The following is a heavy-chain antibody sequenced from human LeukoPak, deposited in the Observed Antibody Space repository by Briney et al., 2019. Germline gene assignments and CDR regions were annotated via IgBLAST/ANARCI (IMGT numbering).Heavy chain of an antibody. CDR2: INPNSVGT. CDR1: GYTFTGHY. V-gene: IGHV1-2*02. J-gene: IGHJ4*02. CDR3: ARDPSSMVRGVIIYYFDF. D-gene: IGHD3-10*01. Sequence: ASVKVSCKTSGYTFTGHYLHWVRQTPGQGLEWMGWINPNSVGTKYAQKFQGRVPMSWDTPVSTAYMELSRLRSDDTAVYFCARDPSSMVRGVIIYYFDFWGQGSPVTVSS.